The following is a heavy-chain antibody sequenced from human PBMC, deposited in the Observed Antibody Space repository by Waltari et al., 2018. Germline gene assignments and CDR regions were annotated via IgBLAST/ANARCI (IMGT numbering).Heavy chain of an antibody. J-gene: IGHJ3*02. CDR2: IYHTGDT. CDR3: ARATVGSTTTESFDI. CDR1: GYSISRGYY. Sequence: QVLLQESGPGLLKPSETPSLTCTVSGYSISRGYYWAWIRQPPGKGLEWIASIYHTGDTYQNPSLKSRVTISIDTSKNFFSLKLDSVTAADTAVYFCARATVGSTTTESFDIWGQGTLVSVSS. V-gene: IGHV4-38-2*02. D-gene: IGHD1-26*01.